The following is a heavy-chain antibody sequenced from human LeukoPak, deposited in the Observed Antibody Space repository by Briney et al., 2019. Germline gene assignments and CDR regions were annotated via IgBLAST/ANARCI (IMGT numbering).Heavy chain of an antibody. J-gene: IGHJ4*02. CDR3: ARFDANWRRFDY. CDR2: INHSGSS. CDR1: GGSFSGYY. Sequence: TPSETLSLTCAVYGGSFSGYYWSWIRQPPGKGLEWIGEINHSGSSNYNPSLKSRVTISVDTSKNQFSLKLSSVTAPDTAVYYCARFDANWRRFDYWGQGTLVTVSS. V-gene: IGHV4-34*01. D-gene: IGHD1-1*01.